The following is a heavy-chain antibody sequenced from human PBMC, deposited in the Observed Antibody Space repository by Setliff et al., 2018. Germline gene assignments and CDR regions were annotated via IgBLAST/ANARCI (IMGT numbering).Heavy chain of an antibody. Sequence: SETLSLTCTVSGGSISSYYWSWIRQPPGKGLEWIGYIYYSGSTNYNPSLKSRVTISVDTSKNQFSLKVTSVTAADTAVYYCARGRNVAARLLDSWGRGTLVTVSS. CDR3: ARGRNVAARLLDS. J-gene: IGHJ4*02. CDR1: GGSISSYY. CDR2: IYYSGST. V-gene: IGHV4-59*12. D-gene: IGHD6-6*01.